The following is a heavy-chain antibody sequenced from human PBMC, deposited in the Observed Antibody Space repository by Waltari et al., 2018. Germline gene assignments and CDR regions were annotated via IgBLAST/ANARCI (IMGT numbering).Heavy chain of an antibody. CDR3: AHSRQLAPFDY. V-gene: IGHV2-5*01. CDR1: GFSLSTSGVG. Sequence: QITLKESGPTLVKPTQHLTLTCTFSGFSLSTSGVGVGWILQPPGKALEWLALIYWNDDKRYSPSLKSRLTITKDTSKNQVVLTMTNMDPVDTATYYCAHSRQLAPFDYWGQGTLVTVSS. CDR2: IYWNDDK. D-gene: IGHD6-6*01. J-gene: IGHJ4*02.